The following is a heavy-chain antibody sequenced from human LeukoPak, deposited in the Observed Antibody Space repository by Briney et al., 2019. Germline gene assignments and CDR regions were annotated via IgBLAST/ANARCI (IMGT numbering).Heavy chain of an antibody. D-gene: IGHD3-22*01. CDR2: ISSSGSTI. CDR3: ARDWPTEDSSGYYARGFDY. CDR1: GFTFSSYE. Sequence: GGSLRLSCAASGFTFSSYEMNWVRQAPGKGLEWVSYISSSGSTIYYADSVKGRFTISRDNAKNSLYLQMNSLRAEDTAVYYCARDWPTEDSSGYYARGFDYWGQGTLVTVSS. V-gene: IGHV3-48*03. J-gene: IGHJ4*02.